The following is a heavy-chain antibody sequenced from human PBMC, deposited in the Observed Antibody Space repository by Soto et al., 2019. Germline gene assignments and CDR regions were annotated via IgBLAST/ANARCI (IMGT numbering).Heavy chain of an antibody. D-gene: IGHD1-26*01. CDR3: ARDRNPDSGSYYSSFDY. V-gene: IGHV4-59*01. CDR1: GGSISSYY. J-gene: IGHJ4*02. Sequence: SETLSLTCTVSGGSISSYYWSWIRQPPGKGLEWIGYFSYSGSTNYNPSLKSRVTISVDTSKNQFSLRLSSVTAADTAMYYCARDRNPDSGSYYSSFDYWGQGTLVTVSS. CDR2: FSYSGST.